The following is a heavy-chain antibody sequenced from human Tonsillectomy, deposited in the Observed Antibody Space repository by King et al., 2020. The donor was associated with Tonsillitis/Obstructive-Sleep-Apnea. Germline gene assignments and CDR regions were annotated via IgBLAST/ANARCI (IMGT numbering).Heavy chain of an antibody. CDR3: AGGPAGADYYYMDV. J-gene: IGHJ6*03. CDR1: GFTFTSYA. Sequence: VQLVESGGGSVQPGGSLRLSSAVSGFTFTSYAMTWVRQAPGKGLEWVSSISDNGAGTHYADSAKGRFTISRDNSKNTLYLQMNSLRVDDTAVYYCAGGPAGADYYYMDVWGKGTTVTVSS. D-gene: IGHD6-19*01. V-gene: IGHV3-23*04. CDR2: ISDNGAGT.